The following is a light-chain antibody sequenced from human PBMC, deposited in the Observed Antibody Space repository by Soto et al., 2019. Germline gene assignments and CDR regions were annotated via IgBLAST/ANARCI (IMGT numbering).Light chain of an antibody. V-gene: IGLV1-47*01. CDR3: AAWDESLNGLYV. Sequence: VLTQPPSASGTPGQRLTISCSGSSSNIGSNYVFWYQQLPGTAPKVLIYRNNRRPSGVSDRFSGSKIGTSASLAISGLRFEDEADYYCAAWDESLNGLYVFGTGTKVTVL. CDR2: RNN. CDR1: SSNIGSNY. J-gene: IGLJ1*01.